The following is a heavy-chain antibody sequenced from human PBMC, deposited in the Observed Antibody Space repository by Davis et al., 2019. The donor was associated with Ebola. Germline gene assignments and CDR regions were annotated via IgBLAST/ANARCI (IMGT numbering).Heavy chain of an antibody. V-gene: IGHV4-34*01. J-gene: IGHJ5*01. Sequence: SETLSLTCAVYGGSFSDHFWSWIRQPPEKGLEWIGEISHHNGYTNYNPSLRGRVAISVDSSKNQFSLKISSVTAADTATYYCARTTKTNIEDSGLGYNSFDSWGQGVLVSVSS. CDR1: GGSFSDHF. CDR3: ARTTKTNIEDSGLGYNSFDS. D-gene: IGHD4-17*01. CDR2: ISHHNGYT.